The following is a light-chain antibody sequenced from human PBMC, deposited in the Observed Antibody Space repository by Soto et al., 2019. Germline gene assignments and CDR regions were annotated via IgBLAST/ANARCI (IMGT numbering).Light chain of an antibody. Sequence: QSALTQSPSASGSPGQSVTISCTGTSSDIGGYNSVSWYQQHPGKAPKVMIYDVTKRPSGVPDRFSGSKSGNTASLTVSALQAEDEAVYYCSSYTDRKHLVFGTGTKLTVL. CDR1: SSDIGGYNS. CDR3: SSYTDRKHLV. CDR2: DVT. V-gene: IGLV2-8*01. J-gene: IGLJ1*01.